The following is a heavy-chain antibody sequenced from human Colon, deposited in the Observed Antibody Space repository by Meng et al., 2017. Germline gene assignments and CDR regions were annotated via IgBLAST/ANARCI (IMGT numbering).Heavy chain of an antibody. V-gene: IGHV3-33*01. CDR1: GFTFSSYG. CDR2: IWYDGSNK. D-gene: IGHD3-10*01. CDR3: ARELLWFGEQNDAFDI. J-gene: IGHJ3*02. Sequence: GESLKISCAASGFTFSSYGMHWVRQAPGKGLEWVAVIWYDGSNKYYADSVKGRFTISRDNSKNTLYLQMNSLRAEDTAVYYCARELLWFGEQNDAFDIWGQGTMVIVSS.